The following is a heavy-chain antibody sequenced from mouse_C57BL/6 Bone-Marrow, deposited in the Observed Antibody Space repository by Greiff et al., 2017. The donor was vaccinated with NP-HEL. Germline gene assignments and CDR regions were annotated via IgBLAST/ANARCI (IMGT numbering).Heavy chain of an antibody. V-gene: IGHV1-64*01. CDR3: ARRSYSNYPYWYFDV. CDR2: IHPSSGST. J-gene: IGHJ1*03. Sequence: QVQLKQPGAELVKPGASVKLSCKASGYTFTSYWMHWVKQRPGQGLEWIGMIHPSSGSTNYNEKFKSKATLTVDKSSSTAYMQLSSLTSEDSAVYYCARRSYSNYPYWYFDVWGTGTTVTVSS. CDR1: GYTFTSYW. D-gene: IGHD2-5*01.